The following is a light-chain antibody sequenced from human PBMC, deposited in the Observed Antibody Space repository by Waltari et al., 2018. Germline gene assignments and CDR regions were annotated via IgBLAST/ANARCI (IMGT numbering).Light chain of an antibody. CDR2: DAS. J-gene: IGKJ4*01. Sequence: EIVLTQSPATLSLSPGDRATLPCRPSQSISNRLGRYQQKPGQAPRLLIYDASDRATAIPAIVSGTASETDFTVTISSLEPEDVAVYYCQQRGNWPPVTFGGGTKVEIK. V-gene: IGKV3-11*01. CDR3: QQRGNWPPVT. CDR1: QSISNR.